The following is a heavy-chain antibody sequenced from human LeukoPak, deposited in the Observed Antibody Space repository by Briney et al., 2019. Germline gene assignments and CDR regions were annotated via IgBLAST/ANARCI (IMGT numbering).Heavy chain of an antibody. D-gene: IGHD3-22*01. CDR1: GGSISSYY. J-gene: IGHJ4*02. CDR3: ARGGYYDSSGYQFGDY. V-gene: IGHV4-4*07. CDR2: IYTSGST. Sequence: SETLSLTCTVSGGSISSYYWSWIRQPAGKGLEWIGRIYTSGSTNYNPSLKSRGSMSVDKTKNQFSLKLSSLTAADTAVYYCARGGYYDSSGYQFGDYWGQGTLVTVSS.